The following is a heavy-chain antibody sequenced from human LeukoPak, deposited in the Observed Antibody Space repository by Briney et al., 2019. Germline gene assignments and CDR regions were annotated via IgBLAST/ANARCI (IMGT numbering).Heavy chain of an antibody. CDR1: GYTFTNFG. D-gene: IGHD4-17*01. CDR3: ARDRDYGDYNTQDLFVY. J-gene: IGHJ4*02. V-gene: IGHV1-18*01. CDR2: ISAYNGNT. Sequence: ASVKVSCKASGYTFTNFGISWVRQAPGQGLEWMGWISAYNGNTNYAQRLQGRVTMTTDTSTSTAYMELRSLRSDDAAVYYCARDRDYGDYNTQDLFVYWGQGTLVTVSS.